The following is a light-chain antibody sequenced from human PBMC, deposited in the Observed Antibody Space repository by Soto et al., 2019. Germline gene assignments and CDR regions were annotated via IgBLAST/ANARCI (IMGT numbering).Light chain of an antibody. Sequence: QSVLTQPPSVSGAPGQRVTISCTGSSSNIGAGYDVHWYQHLPGTAPKLLIYGNTNRPSGVPDRFSGSKFGTSGSLAITGLQAEDEADYYCQSYDSSLSGSVFGGGTKLTVL. CDR2: GNT. V-gene: IGLV1-40*01. CDR1: SSNIGAGYD. J-gene: IGLJ2*01. CDR3: QSYDSSLSGSV.